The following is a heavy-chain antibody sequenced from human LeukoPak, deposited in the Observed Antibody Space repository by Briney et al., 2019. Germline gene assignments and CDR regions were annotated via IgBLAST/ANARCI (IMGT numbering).Heavy chain of an antibody. CDR3: AKGGRSSGWYGAY. V-gene: IGHV3-30*02. D-gene: IGHD6-19*01. J-gene: IGHJ4*02. CDR1: GFTFSSYG. Sequence: GGSLRLSCAASGFTFSSYGMHWVRQAPGKGLEWVAFIRYDGSNKYYVDSVKGRFTISRDNSKNTLYLQMNSLRAEDTAVYYCAKGGRSSGWYGAYWGQGALVTVSS. CDR2: IRYDGSNK.